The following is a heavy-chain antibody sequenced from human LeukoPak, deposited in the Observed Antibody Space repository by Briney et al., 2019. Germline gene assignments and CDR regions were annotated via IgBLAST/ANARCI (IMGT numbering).Heavy chain of an antibody. CDR2: IYSGGPT. V-gene: IGHV3-53*05. J-gene: IGHJ4*02. D-gene: IGHD4-17*01. CDR3: AKTFFRTTAFDY. CDR1: GFTVSLYY. Sequence: GGSLRLSCAAYGFTVSLYYMTWVRQAPGKGLEWVSVIYSGGPTYYADSVKGRFTISRDNSKNTVYLQMNSLRAEDTALYYCAKTFFRTTAFDYWGQGTPVTVSS.